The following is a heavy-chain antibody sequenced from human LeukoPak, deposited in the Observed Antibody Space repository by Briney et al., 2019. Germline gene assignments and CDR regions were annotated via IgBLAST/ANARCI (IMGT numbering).Heavy chain of an antibody. CDR3: AITNAFDI. Sequence: GGSLRLSCAASGFTFSSYGMPWVRQAPGKGLEWVAVISYDGSNKYYADSVKGRFTISRDNSKNTLYLQMNSLRAEDTAVYYCAITNAFDIWGQGTMVTASS. V-gene: IGHV3-30*03. CDR1: GFTFSSYG. CDR2: ISYDGSNK. J-gene: IGHJ3*02.